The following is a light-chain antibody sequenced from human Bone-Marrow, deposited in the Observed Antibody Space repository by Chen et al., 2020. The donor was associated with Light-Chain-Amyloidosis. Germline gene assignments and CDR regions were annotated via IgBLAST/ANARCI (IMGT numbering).Light chain of an antibody. CDR2: NDN. V-gene: IGLV1-40*01. CDR1: KSNTGADND. Sequence: QSVLTQPPSVAGAPGERATISCTGSKSNTGADNDVHWYQVLPGTAPKVVIYNDNKRPSGCPDRFSGSRSGTSASLAMTGLQAEDESDYYCQSYDDSLSGVVFGGGTKLTVL. CDR3: QSYDDSLSGVV. J-gene: IGLJ2*01.